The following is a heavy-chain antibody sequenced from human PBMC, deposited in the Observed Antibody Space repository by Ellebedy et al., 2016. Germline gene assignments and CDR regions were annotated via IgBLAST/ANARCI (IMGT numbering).Heavy chain of an antibody. D-gene: IGHD2-21*02. Sequence: SETLSLXXTVSGGSISGYYWSWIRQPPGKGLEYIGHIYYSGSTNYNPSLKSRVTISVDTSKNQFSLNLSSVTAADTAVYYCARLSKGDCGGHCYTFDPWGQGTLVTVSS. CDR1: GGSISGYY. CDR3: ARLSKGDCGGHCYTFDP. CDR2: IYYSGST. J-gene: IGHJ5*02. V-gene: IGHV4-59*08.